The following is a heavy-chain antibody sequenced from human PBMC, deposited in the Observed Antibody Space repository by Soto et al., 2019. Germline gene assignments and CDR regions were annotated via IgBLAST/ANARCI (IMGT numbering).Heavy chain of an antibody. CDR1: GGSISSGDYY. J-gene: IGHJ4*02. V-gene: IGHV4-31*03. D-gene: IGHD3-9*01. CDR3: ARGDDILTGCLDY. Sequence: PSETLSLTCTVSGGSISSGDYYWNWIRQHPGKGLEWVGYIYYSGSTYHNPSLKSRVSISLDTSKNQFSLKLSSVTAADTAVYYCARGDDILTGCLDYWGQGTLVTVSS. CDR2: IYYSGST.